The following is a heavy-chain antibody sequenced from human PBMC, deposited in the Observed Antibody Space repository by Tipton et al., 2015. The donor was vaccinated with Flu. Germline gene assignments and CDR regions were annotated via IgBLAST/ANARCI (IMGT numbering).Heavy chain of an antibody. CDR2: INHSGST. J-gene: IGHJ4*02. CDR3: ARGSGYANVYPDY. Sequence: TLSLTCAVYGGSFSDYYWTWLRQPPGKGLERIGEINHSGSTNYNPSLKSRVTISVDTSKNQFSLKVRSLTAADTAVYYCARGSGYANVYPDYWGRGNLVTVSS. D-gene: IGHD5-12*01. CDR1: GGSFSDYY. V-gene: IGHV4-34*01.